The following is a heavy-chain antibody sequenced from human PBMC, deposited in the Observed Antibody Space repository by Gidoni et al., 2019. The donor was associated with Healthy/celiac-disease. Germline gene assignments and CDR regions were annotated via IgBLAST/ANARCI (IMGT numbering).Heavy chain of an antibody. Sequence: VQLVQSGAEVKKPGASVKVPCQVSGSTLTELSMPWVRQAPGQGLEWMGGFDPEDGETIYAQKFQGRVTMTEDTSTDTAYMELSSLRSEDTAVYYCATQSRGVYPHLDYWGQGTLVTVSS. CDR2: FDPEDGET. CDR1: GSTLTELS. V-gene: IGHV1-24*01. J-gene: IGHJ4*02. D-gene: IGHD2-8*02. CDR3: ATQSRGVYPHLDY.